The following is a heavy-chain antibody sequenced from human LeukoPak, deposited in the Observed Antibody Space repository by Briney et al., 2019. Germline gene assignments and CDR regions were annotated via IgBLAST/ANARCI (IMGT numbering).Heavy chain of an antibody. CDR1: GYNFSNYW. V-gene: IGHV5-51*01. CDR3: ARRQCSGGSCYYFDS. D-gene: IGHD2-15*01. Sequence: GESLKISCKGFGYNFSNYWIGWVRQMPGKGLEWIGIIHPGDSSTRYSPSLQGQVTILSGKSINTAYLQWSSLKASDTAMYYCARRQCSGGSCYYFDSWGQGTLVTVSS. CDR2: IHPGDSST. J-gene: IGHJ4*02.